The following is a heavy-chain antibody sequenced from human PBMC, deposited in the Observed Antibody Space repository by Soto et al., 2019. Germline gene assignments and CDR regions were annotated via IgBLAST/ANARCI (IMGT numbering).Heavy chain of an antibody. Sequence: SETLSLTCTVSGGSISSSSYYWGWIRQPPGKGLEWIGSIYYSGSTYYNPSLKSRVTISVDTFKNQFSLKLSSVTAADTAVYYCATLTDTAMADYYYYGMDVWGQGTTVTVSS. V-gene: IGHV4-39*01. D-gene: IGHD5-18*01. CDR2: IYYSGST. CDR3: ATLTDTAMADYYYYGMDV. CDR1: GGSISSSSYY. J-gene: IGHJ6*02.